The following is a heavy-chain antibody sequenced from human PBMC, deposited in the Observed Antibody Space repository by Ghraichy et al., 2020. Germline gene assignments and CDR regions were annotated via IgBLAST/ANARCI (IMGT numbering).Heavy chain of an antibody. CDR2: ISSSSSTI. D-gene: IGHD6-13*01. J-gene: IGHJ6*02. CDR3: ARRGGQQLVLDYYYGMDV. V-gene: IGHV3-48*02. Sequence: GESLNISCAASGFTFSSYSMNWVRQAPGKGLEWVSYISSSSSTIYYADSVKGRFTISRDNAKNSLYLQMNSLRDKATAVYYCARRGGQQLVLDYYYGMDVWGQGTTVTVSS. CDR1: GFTFSSYS.